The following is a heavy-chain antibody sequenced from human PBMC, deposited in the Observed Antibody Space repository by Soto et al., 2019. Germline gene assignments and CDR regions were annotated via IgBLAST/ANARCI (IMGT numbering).Heavy chain of an antibody. CDR3: ARHAILWVPAAIGP. V-gene: IGHV4-39*01. CDR2: IFYSGTT. Sequence: SETLSLTCTVSGGSISASSYYWGWIRQPPGKGLEWIGSIFYSGTTYYNPSLKSRVTISVDTSKNQFSLKLSSVTVADTAVYYCARHAILWVPAAIGPWGQGALVTVSS. CDR1: GGSISASSYY. D-gene: IGHD2-2*01. J-gene: IGHJ5*02.